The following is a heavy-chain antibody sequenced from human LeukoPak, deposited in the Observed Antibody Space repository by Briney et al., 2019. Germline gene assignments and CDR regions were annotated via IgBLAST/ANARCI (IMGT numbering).Heavy chain of an antibody. CDR2: IYYSGST. CDR1: GGSISSGDYY. CDR3: ARDRRGFHY. J-gene: IGHJ4*02. Sequence: PSETLSLTCTVSGGSISSGDYYWSWIRQHPGKGLEWIGYIYYSGSTYYNPSLKSRVTISVGTSKNQFSLKLSSVTAADTAVYYCARDRRGFHYWGQGTLVTVSS. V-gene: IGHV4-31*03.